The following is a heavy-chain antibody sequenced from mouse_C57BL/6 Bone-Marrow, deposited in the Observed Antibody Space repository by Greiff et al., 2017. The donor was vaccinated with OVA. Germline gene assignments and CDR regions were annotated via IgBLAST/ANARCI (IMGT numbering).Heavy chain of an antibody. Sequence: EVKLEESGGGLVQPGGSMKLSCAASGFTFSDAWMDWVRQSPEKGLEWVAEIRNKANNHATYYAESVKGRFTISRDDSKSSVYLQMNSLRAEDTGIYYCTRPVITTVVAPFAYWGQGTLVTVSA. D-gene: IGHD1-1*01. CDR3: TRPVITTVVAPFAY. CDR2: IRNKANNHAT. J-gene: IGHJ3*01. V-gene: IGHV6-6*01. CDR1: GFTFSDAW.